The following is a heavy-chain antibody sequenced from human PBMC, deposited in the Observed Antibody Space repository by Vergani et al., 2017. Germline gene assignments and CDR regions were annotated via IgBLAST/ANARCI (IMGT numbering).Heavy chain of an antibody. V-gene: IGHV3-33*01. D-gene: IGHD1-14*01. CDR3: ARDLRLLYNRFDP. CDR2: TWYDGNNK. J-gene: IGHJ5*02. Sequence: QVQLVESVGVVVQPGRSLRLSCAASGFTFNQYGMHWVRQAPGKGLEWVAVTWYDGNNKQYADSVKGRLTISRDNSKSTMYLQMNSLRDEDTGVYYCARDLRLLYNRFDPWGQGTLVNVSS. CDR1: GFTFNQYG.